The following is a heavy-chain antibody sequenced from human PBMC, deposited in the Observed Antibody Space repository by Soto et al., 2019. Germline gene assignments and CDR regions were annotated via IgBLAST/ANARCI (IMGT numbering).Heavy chain of an antibody. J-gene: IGHJ4*02. CDR2: IIPMFGTT. CDR3: AREESIAARVFDY. V-gene: IGHV1-69*13. Sequence: SVKVSCKASGGTLGSYAISWVRQAPGQGLEWMGGIIPMFGTTNYAQKFQDRVTITADESTDTTYMGLSSLTSEDTAMYYCAREESIAARVFDYWGPGTLVTVSS. D-gene: IGHD6-6*01. CDR1: GGTLGSYA.